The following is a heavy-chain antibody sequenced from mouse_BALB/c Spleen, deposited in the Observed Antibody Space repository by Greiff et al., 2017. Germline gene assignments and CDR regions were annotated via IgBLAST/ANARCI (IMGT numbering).Heavy chain of an antibody. Sequence: QVQLQQSGPGLVQPSQSLSITCTVSGFSLTSYGVHWVRQSPGKGLEWLGVIWSGGSTDYNAAFISRLSISKDNSKSQVFFKMNSLQADDTAIYYCARNWYYFDYWGQGITLTVSS. V-gene: IGHV2-4-1*01. CDR3: ARNWYYFDY. CDR2: IWSGGST. CDR1: GFSLTSYG. J-gene: IGHJ2*01.